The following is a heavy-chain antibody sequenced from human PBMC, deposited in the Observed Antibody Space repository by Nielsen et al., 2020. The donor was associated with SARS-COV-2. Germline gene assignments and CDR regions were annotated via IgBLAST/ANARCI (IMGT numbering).Heavy chain of an antibody. V-gene: IGHV4-30-4*01. CDR3: SRHKDYNWFDP. Sequence: SETLSLTCTVSGGSISSGDYYWSWIRQPPGKGLEWIGYIYYSGSTYYNPSLESRVTTSVDTSKNQFSLKLSSVTAADTAVYYCSRHKDYNWFDPWGQGTLVTVSS. CDR1: GGSISSGDYY. CDR2: IYYSGST. J-gene: IGHJ5*02.